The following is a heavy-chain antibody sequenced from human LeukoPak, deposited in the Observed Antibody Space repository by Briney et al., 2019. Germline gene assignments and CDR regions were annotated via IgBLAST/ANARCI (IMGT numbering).Heavy chain of an antibody. CDR1: GFTFSSYG. V-gene: IGHV3-74*01. CDR3: ARSEAVAWSFDL. D-gene: IGHD6-19*01. CDR2: LNTDGRDT. Sequence: PGESLRLSCAASGFTFSSYGMSWVRQAPGKGLVWVSRLNTDGRDTRYADSVQGRFTISRDNAKNTLYLQMNSLRAEDTAVYYCARSEAVAWSFDLWGRGTLVTVSS. J-gene: IGHJ2*01.